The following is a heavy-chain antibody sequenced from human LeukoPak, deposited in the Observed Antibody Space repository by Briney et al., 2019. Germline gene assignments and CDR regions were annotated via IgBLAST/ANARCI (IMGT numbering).Heavy chain of an antibody. CDR3: AKPISGGLAVTADWFAP. Sequence: GGSLRLSCEASGFAFSFFAMGWLRQAPGKGLEWVSTINANSGTRSYAASVRGRFTISRDNSKNTLYLQLNTLRADDTAAYYCAKPISGGLAVTADWFAPWGQGTLVVVSS. V-gene: IGHV3-23*01. CDR2: INANSGTR. D-gene: IGHD6-19*01. J-gene: IGHJ5*01. CDR1: GFAFSFFA.